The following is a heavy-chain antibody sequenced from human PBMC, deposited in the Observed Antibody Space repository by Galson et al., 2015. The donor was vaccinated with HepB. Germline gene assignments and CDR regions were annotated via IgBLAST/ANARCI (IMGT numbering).Heavy chain of an antibody. Sequence: ETLSLTCAVYGGSFSGYYWSWIRQPPGKGLEWIGEINHSGSTNYNPSLKSRVTISVDTSKNQVSLKLSSVTAADTAVYFCARGLRTAVPVTRGYYHVIDVWGLGTTVTVSS. CDR3: ARGLRTAVPVTRGYYHVIDV. V-gene: IGHV4-34*01. D-gene: IGHD6-19*01. CDR1: GGSFSGYY. CDR2: INHSGST. J-gene: IGHJ6*02.